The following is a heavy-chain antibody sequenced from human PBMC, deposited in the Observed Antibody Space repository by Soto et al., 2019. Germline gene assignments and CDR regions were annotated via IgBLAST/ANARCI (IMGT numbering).Heavy chain of an antibody. CDR3: ARAFSTMVRGVIIPFDY. Sequence: GGSLRLSCAASGFTFSSYAMHWVRQAPGKGLEWVAVISYDGSNKYYADSVKGRFTISRDNSKNTLYLQMNSLRAEDTAVYYCARAFSTMVRGVIIPFDYWGQGTLVPSPQ. D-gene: IGHD3-10*01. CDR1: GFTFSSYA. J-gene: IGHJ4*02. V-gene: IGHV3-30-3*01. CDR2: ISYDGSNK.